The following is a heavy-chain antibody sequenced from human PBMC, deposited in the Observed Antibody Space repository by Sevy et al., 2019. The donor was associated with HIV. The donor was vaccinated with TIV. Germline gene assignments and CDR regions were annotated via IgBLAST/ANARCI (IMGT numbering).Heavy chain of an antibody. CDR1: GFTFSSYA. CDR2: ISGSGGST. Sequence: GGSLRLSCAASGFTFSSYAMSWVRQAPGKGLEWVSAISGSGGSTYYADSVKGRFTISRDNSKNTLYLQMNSLRAEDTAVYYCAKEQTLVTGTTYYYYYGMDVWGQWTTVTVSS. D-gene: IGHD1-7*01. V-gene: IGHV3-23*01. CDR3: AKEQTLVTGTTYYYYYGMDV. J-gene: IGHJ6*02.